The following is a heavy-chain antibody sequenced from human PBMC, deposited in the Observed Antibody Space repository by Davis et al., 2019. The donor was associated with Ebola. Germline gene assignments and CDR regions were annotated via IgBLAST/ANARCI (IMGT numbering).Heavy chain of an antibody. D-gene: IGHD2-8*01. CDR1: GGSISSSSYY. V-gene: IGHV4-39*01. J-gene: IGHJ4*02. CDR3: ARHGAYCTNGVCYIRNMYYFDY. Sequence: MPSETLSLTCTVSGGSISSSSYYWGWIRQPPGKGLEWIGSIYYSGSTYYNPSLKSRVTISVDTSKNQFSLKLSSVTAADTAVYYCARHGAYCTNGVCYIRNMYYFDYWGQGTLVTVSS. CDR2: IYYSGST.